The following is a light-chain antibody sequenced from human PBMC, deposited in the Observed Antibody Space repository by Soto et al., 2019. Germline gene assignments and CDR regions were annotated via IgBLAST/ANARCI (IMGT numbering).Light chain of an antibody. CDR1: QSISSY. Sequence: EVVLTQSPDTLSLPPGERATLSCRASQSISSYLAWYQQKPGQAPRLLIYDASSRATGIPARFSGSGSGTEFTLTISSLQPDDFATYYCQQYNSYSWTFGQGTKVDIK. V-gene: IGKV3-11*01. CDR2: DAS. J-gene: IGKJ1*01. CDR3: QQYNSYSWT.